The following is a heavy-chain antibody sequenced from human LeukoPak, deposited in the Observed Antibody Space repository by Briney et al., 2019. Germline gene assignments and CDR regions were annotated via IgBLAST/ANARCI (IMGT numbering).Heavy chain of an antibody. D-gene: IGHD3-22*01. V-gene: IGHV1-69*05. Sequence: SVKVSCKASGGTFSSYVISWVRQAPGQGLEWMGRIIPIFGTANYAQKFQGRVTITTDESTSTAYMELSSLRSEDTAVYYCAAAGTYYYDSSGYRDYWGQGTLVTVSS. CDR1: GGTFSSYV. CDR2: IIPIFGTA. J-gene: IGHJ4*02. CDR3: AAAGTYYYDSSGYRDY.